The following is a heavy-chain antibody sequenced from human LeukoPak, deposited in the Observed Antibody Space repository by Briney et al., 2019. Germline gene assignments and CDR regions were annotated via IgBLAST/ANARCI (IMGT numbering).Heavy chain of an antibody. CDR3: ATDRTAS. J-gene: IGHJ5*02. CDR2: IKQDGNEK. CDR1: GFTFTSYW. V-gene: IGHV3-7*01. Sequence: PGGSLRLSCAASGFTFTSYWMTWVRQAPGKGLEWVANIKQDGNEKHYVDSVKGRFTISRDNAKNSLYLQMNSLRDEDTAVYYCATDRTASWGQGTLVTVSS. D-gene: IGHD3-22*01.